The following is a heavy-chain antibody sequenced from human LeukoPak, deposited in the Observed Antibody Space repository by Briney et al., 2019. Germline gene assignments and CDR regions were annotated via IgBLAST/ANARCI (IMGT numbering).Heavy chain of an antibody. CDR2: IIPIFGTA. D-gene: IGHD5-18*01. J-gene: IGHJ5*02. CDR3: ARGGDKAKLSNWFDP. V-gene: IGHV1-69*01. CDR1: GGTFSSYA. Sequence: GASVKVSCKASGGTFSSYAISWVRQAPGQGLEWMGGIIPIFGTANYAQKFQGRVTITADESTSTAYMELSSLRSEDTAVYYCARGGDKAKLSNWFDPWGQGPLVTVSS.